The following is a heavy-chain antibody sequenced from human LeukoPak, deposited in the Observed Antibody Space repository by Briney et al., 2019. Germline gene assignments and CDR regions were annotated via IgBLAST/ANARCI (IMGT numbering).Heavy chain of an antibody. J-gene: IGHJ4*02. Sequence: GGSLRLSCAASGFTFSSYSMNWVRQAPGKGLEWVSYISSSSSTIYYADSVKGRFTISRDNAKNSLYLQMNSLRAEDTAVYYCARGALTGYPYYFDCWGQGTLVTVSS. CDR3: ARGALTGYPYYFDC. CDR2: ISSSSSTI. D-gene: IGHD3-9*01. V-gene: IGHV3-48*04. CDR1: GFTFSSYS.